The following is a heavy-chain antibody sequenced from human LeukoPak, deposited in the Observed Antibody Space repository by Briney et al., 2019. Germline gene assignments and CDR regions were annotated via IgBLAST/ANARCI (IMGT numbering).Heavy chain of an antibody. Sequence: GESLKISRKGSGYSFTTYWIGWVRQMPGKGLEWMGIFYPADSDIRYSPSFQGQVTISADKSINTAYLQWGSLQASDTAMYYCARPCSGGTCFSDSWGQGTLVTVSS. CDR1: GYSFTTYW. CDR2: FYPADSDI. J-gene: IGHJ4*02. V-gene: IGHV5-51*01. D-gene: IGHD2-15*01. CDR3: ARPCSGGTCFSDS.